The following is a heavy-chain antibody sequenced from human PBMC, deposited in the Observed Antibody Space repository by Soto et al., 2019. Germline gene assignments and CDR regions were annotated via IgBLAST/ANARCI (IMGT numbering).Heavy chain of an antibody. CDR2: ISSSSSYI. CDR3: ARDLPNRPGEAL. D-gene: IGHD3-16*01. CDR1: GFTFSSYS. Sequence: EVQLVESGGGMVKPGGSLRLSCAASGFTFSSYSMNWVRQAPGKGLEWVSSISSSSSYIYYADSVKGRFTISGDNAKNSLYLQMNGLRAEDTAVYYCARDLPNRPGEALWGQGTQVTVSS. J-gene: IGHJ4*02. V-gene: IGHV3-21*01.